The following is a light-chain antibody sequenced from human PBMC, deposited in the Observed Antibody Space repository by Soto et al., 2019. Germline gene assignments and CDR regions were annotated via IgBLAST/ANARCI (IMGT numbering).Light chain of an antibody. V-gene: IGKV3-20*01. CDR2: GAS. Sequence: EIVLTQSPGTLSLSPGERATLSCRASQSVGSDYLAWYQQKPGQAPRILIFGASGRATGIPDRFSGSGSGTDFTLTISRLEPEDFAVYXXXQXXXXXWTFXXGTKVDIK. CDR1: QSVGSDY. J-gene: IGKJ1*01. CDR3: XQXXXXXWT.